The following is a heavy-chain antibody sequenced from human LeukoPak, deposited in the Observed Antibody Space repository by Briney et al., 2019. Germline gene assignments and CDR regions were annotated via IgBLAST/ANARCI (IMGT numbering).Heavy chain of an antibody. J-gene: IGHJ4*02. CDR1: GSSISSGGYY. D-gene: IGHD3-16*01. V-gene: IGHV4-39*01. Sequence: PSETLSLTCTVSGSSISSGGYYWGWIRQPPGKGLEWIGSIYYSGSTYYNPSLKSRVTISVDTSKNQFSLKLSSMTAADTAVYYCASPGGGPADYWGQGTLVTVSS. CDR3: ASPGGGPADY. CDR2: IYYSGST.